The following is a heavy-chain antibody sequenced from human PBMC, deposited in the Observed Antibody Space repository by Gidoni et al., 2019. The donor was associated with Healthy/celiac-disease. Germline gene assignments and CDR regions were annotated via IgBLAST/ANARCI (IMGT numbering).Heavy chain of an antibody. CDR1: GGSFSGYY. Sequence: QVQLQQWGAGLLKPSETLSLTCAVYGGSFSGYYWSWIRQPPGKGLEWIGEINHSGSTNYNPSLKSRVTISVDTSKNQFSLKLSSVTAADTAVYYCARRGYSPSARFDYWGQGTLVTVSS. V-gene: IGHV4-34*01. J-gene: IGHJ4*02. CDR2: INHSGST. D-gene: IGHD5-18*01. CDR3: ARRGYSPSARFDY.